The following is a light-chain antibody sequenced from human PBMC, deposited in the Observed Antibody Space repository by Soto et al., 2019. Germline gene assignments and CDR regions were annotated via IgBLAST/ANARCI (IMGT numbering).Light chain of an antibody. J-gene: IGKJ1*01. CDR1: QSVSSN. CDR2: GAS. Sequence: IVMTQSPATLSVSPGERDTLSCRASQSVSSNLAWYQQTPGQAPRLLIYGASTRATGIPARFSGSGSGTEFTLTISSLQSEDFAVYYCQQYNNWPPWTFGQGTKVDI. V-gene: IGKV3-15*01. CDR3: QQYNNWPPWT.